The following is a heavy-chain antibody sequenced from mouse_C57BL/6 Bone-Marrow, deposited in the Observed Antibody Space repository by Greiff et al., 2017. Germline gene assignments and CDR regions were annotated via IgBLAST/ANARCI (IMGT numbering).Heavy chain of an antibody. Sequence: QVQLKQPGAELVRPGTSVKLSCKASGYTFTSYWMHWVKQRPGQGLEWIGVIDPSDSYTNYNQKFKGKATLTVDTSSSTAYMQLSSLTSEESAVYYCARWLRRAWFAYWGQGTLVTVSA. D-gene: IGHD2-2*01. J-gene: IGHJ3*01. CDR3: ARWLRRAWFAY. V-gene: IGHV1-59*01. CDR2: IDPSDSYT. CDR1: GYTFTSYW.